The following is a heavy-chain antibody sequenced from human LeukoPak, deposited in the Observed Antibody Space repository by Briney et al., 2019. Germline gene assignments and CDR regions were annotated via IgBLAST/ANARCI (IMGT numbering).Heavy chain of an antibody. CDR2: ISSSSSYI. V-gene: IGHV3-21*04. J-gene: IGHJ4*02. CDR3: AKPQQRYCSSTSCSALDY. CDR1: GFTFSSYS. D-gene: IGHD2-2*01. Sequence: GGSLRLSCAASGFTFSSYSMSWVRQAPGKGLEWVSSISSSSSYIYYADSVKGRFTISRDNAKNSLYLQMNSLRAEDTALYYCAKPQQRYCSSTSCSALDYWGQGTLVTVSS.